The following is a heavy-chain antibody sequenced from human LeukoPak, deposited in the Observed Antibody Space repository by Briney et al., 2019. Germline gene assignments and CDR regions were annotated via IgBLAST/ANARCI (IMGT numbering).Heavy chain of an antibody. V-gene: IGHV3-23*01. D-gene: IGHD2-15*01. Sequence: GGSLRLSCVASGITIGNYAMSWVRQAPGKGLEWVSGISNSGGATFNADSVKGRFTISRDNSKNTLYLQMNSLRAEDTAVYYCAKGGFGYCSGGSCYSPFAFDIWGQGTMVTVSS. CDR1: GITIGNYA. J-gene: IGHJ3*02. CDR3: AKGGFGYCSGGSCYSPFAFDI. CDR2: ISNSGGAT.